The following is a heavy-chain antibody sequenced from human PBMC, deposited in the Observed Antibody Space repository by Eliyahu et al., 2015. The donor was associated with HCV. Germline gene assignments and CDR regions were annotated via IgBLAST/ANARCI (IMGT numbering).Heavy chain of an antibody. CDR2: VYHGGTT. CDR1: VXSITXSYY. D-gene: IGHD6-13*01. Sequence: QVQLQESGPGLVKPSETLSPXCPVSVXSITXSYYWGWIRQPPGKVLEWIGSVYHGGTTYYNPSLKSRVTMSLDTSKNQFSLKLNSVTAADTAVYYCARDRCPSIAVAGGMDVWGQGTTVTVSS. V-gene: IGHV4-38-2*02. CDR3: ARDRCPSIAVAGGMDV. J-gene: IGHJ6*02.